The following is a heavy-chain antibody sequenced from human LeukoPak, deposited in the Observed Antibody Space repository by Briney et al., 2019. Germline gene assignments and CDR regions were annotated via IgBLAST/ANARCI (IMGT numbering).Heavy chain of an antibody. J-gene: IGHJ5*02. CDR3: ARRGYYEFWSGYFQRLEGWFDP. Sequence: GGSLRLSCAASGFKFSTYWMSWVRQAPGKGPEWVANIKQDGSDKYYVDSVKGRFTISRDNAKNSLYLQMNSLRAEGTAVYYCARRGYYEFWSGYFQRLEGWFDPRGQGTLVTVSS. CDR2: IKQDGSDK. V-gene: IGHV3-7*01. CDR1: GFKFSTYW. D-gene: IGHD3-3*01.